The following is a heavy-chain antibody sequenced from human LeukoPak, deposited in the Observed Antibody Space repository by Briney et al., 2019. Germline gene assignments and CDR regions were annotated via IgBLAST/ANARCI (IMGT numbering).Heavy chain of an antibody. V-gene: IGHV4-39*07. D-gene: IGHD7-27*01. J-gene: IGHJ3*02. CDR2: IYYSGST. Sequence: SETLSLTCTVSGGSISSSSYYWGWIRQPPGKGLEWIGSIYYSGSTYYNPSLKSRVTISVDTSKNQFSLKLSSVTAADTAVYYCARDPGTGVLPRAFDIWGQGTMVTVSS. CDR3: ARDPGTGVLPRAFDI. CDR1: GGSISSSSYY.